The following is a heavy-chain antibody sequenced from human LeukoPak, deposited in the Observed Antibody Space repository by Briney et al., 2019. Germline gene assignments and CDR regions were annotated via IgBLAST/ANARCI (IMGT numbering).Heavy chain of an antibody. CDR2: ISTSSSYI. V-gene: IGHV3-21*01. CDR1: RFTFSSYV. D-gene: IGHD6-19*01. J-gene: IGHJ4*02. CDR3: ARDRGYSSFDY. Sequence: GGSLRLSCAASRFTFSSYVMKWVRQVPGKGLEWVSSISTSSSYIYYADSVKGRFTISRDNAKNSLYLQMNSLRAEDTAVYYCARDRGYSSFDYWGQGTLVTVSS.